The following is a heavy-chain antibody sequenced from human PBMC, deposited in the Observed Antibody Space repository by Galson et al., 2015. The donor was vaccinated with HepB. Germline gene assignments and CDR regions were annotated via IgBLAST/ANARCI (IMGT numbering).Heavy chain of an antibody. CDR3: ARVAHADYGDHAHFDY. D-gene: IGHD4/OR15-4a*01. CDR1: GFTFRAYY. V-gene: IGHV3-11*06. Sequence: SLRLSCAASGFTFRAYYLTWIRQAPGKGLEWLSYISSNTIYTNYADSVKGRFSISRDNVKNSAYLQMNSLRAEDTALYYCARVAHADYGDHAHFDYWGPGTLVTVSS. CDR2: ISSNTIYT. J-gene: IGHJ4*02.